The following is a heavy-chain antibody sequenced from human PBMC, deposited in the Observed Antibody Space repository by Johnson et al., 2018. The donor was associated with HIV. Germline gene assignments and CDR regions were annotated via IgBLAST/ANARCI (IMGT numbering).Heavy chain of an antibody. Sequence: QEQLVESGGGLVQPGGSLRLSCAASGFTFSSYDMHWVRQATGKGLEWVAVTSHDGSNKFYADSVKGRFTISRDNSKNTLYLQMNSLRAEDTAVYYCARDGGSTRGDAFDIWGQGTMVTVSS. D-gene: IGHD1-26*01. J-gene: IGHJ3*02. CDR2: TSHDGSNK. CDR3: ARDGGSTRGDAFDI. V-gene: IGHV3-30*03. CDR1: GFTFSSYD.